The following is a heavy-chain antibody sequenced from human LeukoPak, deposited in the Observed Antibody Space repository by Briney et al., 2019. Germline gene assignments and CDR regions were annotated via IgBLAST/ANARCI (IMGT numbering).Heavy chain of an antibody. J-gene: IGHJ3*02. Sequence: SETLSLTCTVSGGSISSYYWSWIRQPPGKGLEWIGYIYYSGSTNYNPSLKSRVTISVDTSKNQFSLKLSSVTAADTAVYYCARAGTRIAVAGTSAFDIWGQGTMVTVSS. CDR1: GGSISSYY. CDR3: ARAGTRIAVAGTSAFDI. V-gene: IGHV4-59*01. D-gene: IGHD6-19*01. CDR2: IYYSGST.